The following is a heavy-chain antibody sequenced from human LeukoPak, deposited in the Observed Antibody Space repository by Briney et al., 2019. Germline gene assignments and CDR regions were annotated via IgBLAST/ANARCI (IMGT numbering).Heavy chain of an antibody. CDR2: ISSSSSYI. V-gene: IGHV3-21*01. D-gene: IGHD4-17*01. CDR1: GFTFSSYS. J-gene: IGHJ4*02. CDR3: ARPYPDYGDYVKSPFDY. Sequence: GGSLSLSCAASGFTFSSYSMIWVRQAPGKGLEWVSSISSSSSYIYYADSVKGRFTISRDNAKNSLYLQMNSLRAEDTAVYYCARPYPDYGDYVKSPFDYWGQGTLVTVSS.